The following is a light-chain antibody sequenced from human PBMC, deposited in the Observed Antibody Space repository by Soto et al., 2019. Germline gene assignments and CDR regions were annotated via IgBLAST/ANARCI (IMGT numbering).Light chain of an antibody. V-gene: IGKV3-20*01. CDR2: GAS. CDR3: QQYGSSPPS. J-gene: IGKJ5*01. CDR1: QSVSISY. Sequence: NVLTQSPGTLSLSPGERATLSFRASQSVSISYLAWYQQKPGQAPRLLIYGASSRATGIPDRFSGSGSGTDFTLTISRLEPEDFAVYYCQQYGSSPPSFGQGTRLEIK.